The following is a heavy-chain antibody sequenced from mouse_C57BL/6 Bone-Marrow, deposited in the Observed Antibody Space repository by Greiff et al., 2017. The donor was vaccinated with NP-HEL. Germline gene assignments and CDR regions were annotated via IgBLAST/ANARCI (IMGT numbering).Heavy chain of an antibody. CDR1: GYTFTSYW. CDR3: AREGVITTIFDY. J-gene: IGHJ2*01. Sequence: VQLQQPGAELVMPGASVKLSCKASGYTFTSYWMHWVKQRPGQGLEWIGEIDPSDSYTNYNQKFKGKSTLTVDKSSSTAYMQRSSLTSEDSAVYYCAREGVITTIFDYWGQGTTLTVSS. D-gene: IGHD1-1*01. CDR2: IDPSDSYT. V-gene: IGHV1-69*01.